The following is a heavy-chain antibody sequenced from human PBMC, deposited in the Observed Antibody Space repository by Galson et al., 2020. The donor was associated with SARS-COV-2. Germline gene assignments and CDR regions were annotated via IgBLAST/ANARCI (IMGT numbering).Heavy chain of an antibody. CDR3: ARGGVYCGADCYAMDV. CDR1: GFTFGDYG. V-gene: IGHV3-20*01. J-gene: IGHJ6*02. CDR2: INWNADNT. D-gene: IGHD2-21*02. Sequence: GGSLRLSCAASGFTFGDYGMSWVRQAPGKGLEWVSSINWNADNTAYADSVKGRFTISRDNAKNSLYLQMNSLRAEDTALYHCARGGVYCGADCYAMDVWGQGTTVTVSS.